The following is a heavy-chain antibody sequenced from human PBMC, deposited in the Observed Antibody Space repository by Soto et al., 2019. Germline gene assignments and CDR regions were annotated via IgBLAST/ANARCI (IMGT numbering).Heavy chain of an antibody. CDR3: AREQGLGVISPYFDY. CDR2: ISHTGST. Sequence: QVQLQESGPGLVKPSETLSLTCTVSGASITSDSWNWIRRSPGKGLEWIGYISHTGSTNYNPSLRSRVTISKDTSRNQFSLKLTSVTAADTAVYYCAREQGLGVISPYFDYWGQGTLVTVSP. D-gene: IGHD2-21*01. CDR1: GASITSDS. V-gene: IGHV4-59*01. J-gene: IGHJ4*02.